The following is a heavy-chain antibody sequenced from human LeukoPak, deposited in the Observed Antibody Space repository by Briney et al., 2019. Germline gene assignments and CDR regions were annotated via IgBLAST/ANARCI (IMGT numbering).Heavy chain of an antibody. J-gene: IGHJ6*02. V-gene: IGHV3-30-3*01. CDR1: GFTFSRHS. CDR3: ARDLFPSGSNYGLDV. Sequence: GGSLRLSCAASGFTFSRHSMHWVRKAPGKGLEWVAVISTDGIIKVYADSVKGQFTISRDNSKNTLYLQMNGLTPEDTAVYYCARDLFPSGSNYGLDVWGQGTTVTVSS. D-gene: IGHD3-10*01. CDR2: ISTDGIIK.